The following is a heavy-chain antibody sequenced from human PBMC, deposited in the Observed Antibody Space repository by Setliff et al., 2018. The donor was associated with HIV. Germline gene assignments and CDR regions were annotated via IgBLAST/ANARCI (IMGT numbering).Heavy chain of an antibody. CDR1: GYRFTNYW. CDR2: INPGDFDI. J-gene: IGHJ4*02. CDR3: SLRRTYTALDSYYSFDY. V-gene: IGHV5-51*01. D-gene: IGHD1-26*01. Sequence: PGESLKISCKGSGYRFTNYWIGWVRQMPGKGLEWMGIINPGDFDIRYSPSFQGQVTISADESISTAYLQWRSLKASDTAIYYCSLRRTYTALDSYYSFDYWGQGTLVTVSS.